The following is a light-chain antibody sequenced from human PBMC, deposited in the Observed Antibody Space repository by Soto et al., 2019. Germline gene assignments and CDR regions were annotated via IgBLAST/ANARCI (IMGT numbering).Light chain of an antibody. J-gene: IGLJ2*01. CDR3: SSFTSTNTVL. CDR1: SSDVGGYNY. V-gene: IGLV2-14*01. Sequence: QSVLTQPASVSGSPGQSITISCTGTSSDVGGYNYVSWYQQHPGKAPKLMIYNVSNRPSGVSNRFSGSKSGNTASLTISRLQAEDEGHYYCSSFTSTNTVLFGGGTKLTVL. CDR2: NVS.